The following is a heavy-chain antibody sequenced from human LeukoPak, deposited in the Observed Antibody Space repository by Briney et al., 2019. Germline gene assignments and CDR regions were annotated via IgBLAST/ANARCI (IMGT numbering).Heavy chain of an antibody. V-gene: IGHV3-7*03. CDR3: ARAVTSTEGY. CDR1: GFTFSTYW. Sequence: GGSLRLSCEASGFTFSTYWMTWVRQPPGKGLEWVASINQDGSGKYYVDSVKGRFTISRDNAQKSLYLQMNSLRVDDMAVYYCARAVTSTEGYWGQGTLVTVSS. D-gene: IGHD4-17*01. CDR2: INQDGSGK. J-gene: IGHJ4*02.